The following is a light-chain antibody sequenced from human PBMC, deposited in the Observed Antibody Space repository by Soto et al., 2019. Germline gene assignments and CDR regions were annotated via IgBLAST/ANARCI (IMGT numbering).Light chain of an antibody. Sequence: DIQMTQSPSTLSASIGDRVTITCRASQSINSYLAWFQQKPGTAPNLLIYKASSSQSEVPSRFSGSGSGTEFTLTINSLQPDDFAAYYCQQYKSYPYTFGQGTKLEIK. J-gene: IGKJ2*01. CDR2: KAS. V-gene: IGKV1-5*03. CDR1: QSINSY. CDR3: QQYKSYPYT.